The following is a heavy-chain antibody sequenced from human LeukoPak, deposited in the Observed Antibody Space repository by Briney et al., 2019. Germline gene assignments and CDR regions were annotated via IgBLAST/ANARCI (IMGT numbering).Heavy chain of an antibody. V-gene: IGHV3-7*01. Sequence: TGGSLRLSCAASGFTFSSYWMSRVRQAPGKGLEWVANIKQDGSEKYYVDSVKGRFTISRDNAKNSLYLQMNSLRAEDTAVYYCASDGVGAPTPFDYWGQGTLVTVSS. CDR1: GFTFSSYW. D-gene: IGHD1-26*01. J-gene: IGHJ4*02. CDR3: ASDGVGAPTPFDY. CDR2: IKQDGSEK.